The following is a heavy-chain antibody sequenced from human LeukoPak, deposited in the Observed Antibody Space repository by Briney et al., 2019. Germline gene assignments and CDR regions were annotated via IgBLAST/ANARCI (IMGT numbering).Heavy chain of an antibody. CDR1: GASISSGSYY. J-gene: IGHJ4*02. Sequence: SQTLSLTCTVSGASISSGSYYWSWIRQPAGKGLEWIGRVSTSGSTNYNPSLQSRVTISVDTSKNQFSLKLTSVTAADTAVYFCVRGSLGADYWGQGTLVTVSS. CDR3: VRGSLGADY. V-gene: IGHV4-61*02. CDR2: VSTSGST. D-gene: IGHD1-26*01.